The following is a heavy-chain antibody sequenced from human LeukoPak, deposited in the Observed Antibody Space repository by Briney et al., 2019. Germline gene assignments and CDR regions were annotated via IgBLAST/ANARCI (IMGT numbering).Heavy chain of an antibody. CDR1: GGTISSGGYY. J-gene: IGHJ6*02. V-gene: IGHV4-31*03. CDR3: AREERLLVYGMDV. D-gene: IGHD5-24*01. CDR2: IYYSGST. Sequence: SQTLSLTCTVSGGTISSGGYYWSWIRQHPGKGLEWIGYIYYSGSTYYNPSLKSRVTISVDTSKNQFSLKLSSVTAADTAVYYCAREERLLVYGMDVWGQGTTVTVSS.